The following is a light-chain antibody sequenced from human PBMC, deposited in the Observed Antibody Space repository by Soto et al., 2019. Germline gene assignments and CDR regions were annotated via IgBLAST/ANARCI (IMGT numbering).Light chain of an antibody. V-gene: IGLV2-14*01. Sequence: QSALTQPASVSGSPGQSITISCTGTSSDVGGYNYVSSYQQHPGKAPKLMIYDVTHRPSGVSDRFSGSKSGNTASLTISGLQAEDEADYYCSSFTSSNTYVFGTGTKLTVL. CDR1: SSDVGGYNY. J-gene: IGLJ1*01. CDR3: SSFTSSNTYV. CDR2: DVT.